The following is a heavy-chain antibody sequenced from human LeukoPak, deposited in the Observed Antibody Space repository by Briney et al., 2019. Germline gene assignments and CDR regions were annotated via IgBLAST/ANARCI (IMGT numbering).Heavy chain of an antibody. V-gene: IGHV1-2*02. CDR1: GYTFTGYY. J-gene: IGHJ2*01. D-gene: IGHD6-13*01. Sequence: ASVKVSCKASGYTFTGYYIHWMRQAPGQGLEWVGWINPNSGGTNYAQKFQGRVTMTRDTSISTAYMELSRLRSDDTAVYYCARDVAAARGYFDLWGRGTLVTVSS. CDR2: INPNSGGT. CDR3: ARDVAAARGYFDL.